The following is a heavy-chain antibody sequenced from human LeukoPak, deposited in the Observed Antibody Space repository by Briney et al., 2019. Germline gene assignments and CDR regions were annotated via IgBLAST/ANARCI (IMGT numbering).Heavy chain of an antibody. Sequence: ASVKVSCKASGYSLTNYAMNWVRQAPGQGLEWMGWINTNTGNPTYAQGFTGRFVFSLDTSVSTAYLHISTLKAEDTAVYYCCSSSPGYYYYYMDVWGKGTTVTVSS. V-gene: IGHV7-4-1*02. J-gene: IGHJ6*03. CDR3: CSSSPGYYYYYMDV. CDR1: GYSLTNYA. CDR2: INTNTGNP. D-gene: IGHD6-13*01.